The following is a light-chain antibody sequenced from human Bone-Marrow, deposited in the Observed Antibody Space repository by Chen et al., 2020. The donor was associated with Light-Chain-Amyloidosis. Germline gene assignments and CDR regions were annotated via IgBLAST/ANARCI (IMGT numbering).Light chain of an antibody. Sequence: SYVLTQPSSVSVAPGQTATIACGGNNIGSPSVHWYHQTPGQAPLLVVCDDGDRPSGIPERLSGSNSGNTATLTISRVEAGDEADYYCQVWDRSSDRPVFGGGTKLTVL. J-gene: IGLJ3*02. CDR3: QVWDRSSDRPV. CDR1: NIGSPS. CDR2: DDG. V-gene: IGLV3-21*02.